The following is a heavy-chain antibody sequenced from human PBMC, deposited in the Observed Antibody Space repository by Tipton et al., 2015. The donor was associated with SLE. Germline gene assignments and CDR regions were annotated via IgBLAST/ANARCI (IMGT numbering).Heavy chain of an antibody. CDR3: ARSPYSGYDGGYFDY. CDR1: GFTFSSYG. D-gene: IGHD5-12*01. Sequence: SLRLSCAASGFTFSSYGMHWVRQAPGKGLEWVAVIWYDGSNKYYVDSVKGRFTISRDNSKNTLYLQMNSLRAEDTAVYYCARSPYSGYDGGYFDYWGQGTLVTVSS. J-gene: IGHJ4*02. CDR2: IWYDGSNK. V-gene: IGHV3-33*01.